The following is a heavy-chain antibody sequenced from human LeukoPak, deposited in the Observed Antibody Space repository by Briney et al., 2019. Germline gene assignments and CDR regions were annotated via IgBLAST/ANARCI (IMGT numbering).Heavy chain of an antibody. CDR3: ARDWCGSCPKRKYGMDV. J-gene: IGHJ6*02. D-gene: IGHD2-15*01. CDR1: GCTFTSYG. V-gene: IGHV1-18*01. CDR2: ISAYNGNT. Sequence: ASVKVSCKASGCTFTSYGISWVRQAPGQGLEWMGWISAYNGNTNYAQKLQGRVTMTTDTSTSTAYMELRSLRSDDTAVYYCARDWCGSCPKRKYGMDVWGQGTTVTVSS.